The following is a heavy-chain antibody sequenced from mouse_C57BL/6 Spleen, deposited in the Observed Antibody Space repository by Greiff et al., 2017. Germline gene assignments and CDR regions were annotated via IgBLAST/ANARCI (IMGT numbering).Heavy chain of an antibody. CDR3: TTRGCLPPFDY. CDR1: GYTFTDYE. Sequence: VQLQQSGAELVRPGASVTLSCKASGYTFTDYEMHWVKQTPVHGLEWIGAIDPATGGTAYNQKFKGKAILTADKSSSTAYMELRSLTSEDSAVYHCTTRGCLPPFDYWGQGTTLTVSS. CDR2: IDPATGGT. J-gene: IGHJ2*01. V-gene: IGHV1-15*01.